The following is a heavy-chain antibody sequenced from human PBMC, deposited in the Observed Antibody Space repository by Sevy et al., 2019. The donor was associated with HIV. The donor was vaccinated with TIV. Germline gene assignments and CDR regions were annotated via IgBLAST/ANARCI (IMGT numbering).Heavy chain of an antibody. V-gene: IGHV4-30-2*01. CDR3: ARDGGTMTTPGSFDI. J-gene: IGHJ3*02. CDR1: GVSISSGAYS. CDR2: IYHTGNT. D-gene: IGHD4-17*01. Sequence: SETLSLTCAVSGVSISSGAYSWYWIRQPPGKGLEWIGYIYHTGNTYYNPSLKSRITISLDRSKNQFSLRLSSVTAADTAVYFCARDGGTMTTPGSFDIWGQGTMVTVSS.